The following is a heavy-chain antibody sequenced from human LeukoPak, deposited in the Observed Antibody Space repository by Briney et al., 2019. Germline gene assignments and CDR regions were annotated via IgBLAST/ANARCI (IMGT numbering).Heavy chain of an antibody. D-gene: IGHD4-17*01. V-gene: IGHV4-39*01. Sequence: SETLSFTCTVSGGSISSSSYYWGWIRQPPGKGLEWIGSIYYSGSTYYNPSPTSRVTISVDTSKNQFSLKVSSVTAADTAVYYCARHELGARSWYGDWDYWGQGTLVTVSS. J-gene: IGHJ4*02. CDR1: GGSISSSSYY. CDR3: ARHELGARSWYGDWDY. CDR2: IYYSGST.